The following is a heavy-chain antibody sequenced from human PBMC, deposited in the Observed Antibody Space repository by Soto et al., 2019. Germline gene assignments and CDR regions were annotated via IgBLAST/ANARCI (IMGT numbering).Heavy chain of an antibody. Sequence: SVKVSLNGAGCALSNSVTSCVLQAPGQVLDWXGGIIPIFGTENNAQKFQGRVTITADKSTSKAYMELSSLRSEDTAVYYWARAIQDYYDSSGFDYWGQGSLVTVSS. D-gene: IGHD3-22*01. CDR2: IIPIFGTE. J-gene: IGHJ4*02. V-gene: IGHV1-69*06. CDR3: ARAIQDYYDSSGFDY. CDR1: GCALSNSV.